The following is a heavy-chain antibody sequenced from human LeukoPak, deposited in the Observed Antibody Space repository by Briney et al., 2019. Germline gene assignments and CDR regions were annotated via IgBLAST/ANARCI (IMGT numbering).Heavy chain of an antibody. CDR2: ISSSGSTI. CDR3: ARDMNYYGSGNSPDY. CDR1: GFTFSDYY. Sequence: PGGSLRLSCAASGFTFSDYYMSWIRQAPGKGLEWVSYISSSGSTIYYADSVKGRFTISRDNSKNTLYLQMNSLRAEDTAVYYCARDMNYYGSGNSPDYWGQGTLVTVSS. J-gene: IGHJ4*02. D-gene: IGHD3-10*01. V-gene: IGHV3-11*04.